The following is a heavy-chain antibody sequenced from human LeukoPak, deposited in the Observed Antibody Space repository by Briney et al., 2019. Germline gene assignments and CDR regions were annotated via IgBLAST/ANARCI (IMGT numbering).Heavy chain of an antibody. J-gene: IGHJ4*02. V-gene: IGHV3-48*01. Sequence: GGSLRLSCAATGFTFSSYSMNWVRQAPGKGLEWVSYISSGGSTIYYADSVKGRFTISRDNAKNSLYLQMNSLRAEDTAVYFCARGYSSAWYRLRDYWGQGTLVTVSS. CDR2: ISSGGSTI. CDR1: GFTFSSYS. D-gene: IGHD6-19*01. CDR3: ARGYSSAWYRLRDY.